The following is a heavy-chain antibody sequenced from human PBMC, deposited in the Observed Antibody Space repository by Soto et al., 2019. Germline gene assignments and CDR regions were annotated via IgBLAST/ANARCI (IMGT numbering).Heavy chain of an antibody. V-gene: IGHV4-59*01. CDR2: IYNSGTT. Sequence: LSLTCAVSGDSITSNHWNWIRQPPGRGLEWIGYIYNSGTTKYNPSLKSRVIISVDTSKNQLSLKLSSVTAADTAVYYCARVSMSTVSWGFNPWGQGTLVTVSS. J-gene: IGHJ5*02. CDR1: GDSITSNH. CDR3: ARVSMSTVSWGFNP. D-gene: IGHD4-4*01.